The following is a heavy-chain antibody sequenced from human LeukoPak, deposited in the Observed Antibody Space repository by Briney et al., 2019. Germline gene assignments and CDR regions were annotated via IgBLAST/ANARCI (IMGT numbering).Heavy chain of an antibody. J-gene: IGHJ5*02. D-gene: IGHD1-14*01. CDR3: ARAGPGRINWFDP. CDR2: IYYSGST. CDR1: GGSISSGDYY. Sequence: SETLSLTCTVSGGSISSGDYYWSWIRQPPGKGLEWIGYIYYSGSTYYNPSLKSRVTISVDTSKNQFSLKLSSVTAADTAVYYCARAGPGRINWFDPWGQGTLVTVSS. V-gene: IGHV4-30-4*01.